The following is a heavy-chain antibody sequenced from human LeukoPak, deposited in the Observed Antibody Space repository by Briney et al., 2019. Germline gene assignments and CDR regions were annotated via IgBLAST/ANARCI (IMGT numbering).Heavy chain of an antibody. CDR2: ISGSGNGGSR. Sequence: GGSLRLSCSASGFDFSIYTMYWVRQAPGKGPEYVSTISGSGNGGSRYYADSVKGRFTISRDDSKSIVYLQMNNLRSEDTAVYYCVKDFGRIRGTPDSWGQGTLVTVSS. CDR3: VKDFGRIRGTPDS. CDR1: GFDFSIYT. V-gene: IGHV3-64D*06. D-gene: IGHD1-26*01. J-gene: IGHJ4*02.